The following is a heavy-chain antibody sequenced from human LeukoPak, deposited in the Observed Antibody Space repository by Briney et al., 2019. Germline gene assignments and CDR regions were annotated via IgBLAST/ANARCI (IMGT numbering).Heavy chain of an antibody. CDR3: ARGRDGSAFDI. CDR2: IIPILGIA. Sequence: SVKVSCKASGGTFSSYTISWVRQAPGQGLEWMGRIIPILGIANYAQKFQGRVTITADKSTSTAYMELSSLRAEDTAVYYCARGRDGSAFDIWGQGTMVTVSS. D-gene: IGHD1-26*01. V-gene: IGHV1-69*02. J-gene: IGHJ3*02. CDR1: GGTFSSYT.